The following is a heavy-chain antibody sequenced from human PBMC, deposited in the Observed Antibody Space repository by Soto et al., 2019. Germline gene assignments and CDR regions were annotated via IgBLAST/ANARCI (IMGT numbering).Heavy chain of an antibody. D-gene: IGHD5-18*01. J-gene: IGHJ4*02. Sequence: AGGSLRLSCAASGFTFSTYAMSWVRQAPGKGLEWVSAIGGSGDSTYYADSVKGRFTISRDNSKKTMYLQMNSLRAEDTAVYYCANADYNRIQLWSFDYWGQGTLVTVSS. CDR3: ANADYNRIQLWSFDY. V-gene: IGHV3-23*01. CDR1: GFTFSTYA. CDR2: IGGSGDST.